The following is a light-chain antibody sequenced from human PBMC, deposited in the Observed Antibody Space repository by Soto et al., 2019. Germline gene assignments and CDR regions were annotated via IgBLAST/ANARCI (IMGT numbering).Light chain of an antibody. Sequence: QSVLTQPPSVSAAPGQKVIISCSGSSSNIENNFVSWYQQLPGTAPKLLIFDNNKRPSGISDRFSGSKSGTSATLGITGLQTGDEADYYCVAWDTSLTTTVLFGGGTKLTVL. V-gene: IGLV1-51*01. CDR1: SSNIENNF. CDR3: VAWDTSLTTTVL. CDR2: DNN. J-gene: IGLJ2*01.